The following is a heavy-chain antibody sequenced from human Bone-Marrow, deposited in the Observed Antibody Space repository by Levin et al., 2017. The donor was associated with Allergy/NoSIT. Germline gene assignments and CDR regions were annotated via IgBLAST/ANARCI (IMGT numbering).Heavy chain of an antibody. D-gene: IGHD3-10*01. CDR2: LYRVGRT. CDR3: ATVPTGSYYFEF. CDR1: GAPISSNH. V-gene: IGHV3-53*01. Sequence: GESLKISCAVSGAPISSNHMTWVRQAPGRGLEWLSILYRVGRTDNADSVRGRFTISRDEEKDTLYLRMNTLRVEDTAVYYCATVPTGSYYFEFWGQGTVVSVSS. J-gene: IGHJ4*02.